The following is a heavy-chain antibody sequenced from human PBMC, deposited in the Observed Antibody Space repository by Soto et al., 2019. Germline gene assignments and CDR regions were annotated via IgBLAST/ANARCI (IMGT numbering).Heavy chain of an antibody. Sequence: QVQLVESGGGVVQPGTSLRLSCAASGFTFSSYAMHWVRQAPGKRLEWVAVVSYDGSHEFYADFVEGRFTIARDNSKDTLYLQMNSLRAEDTAVYYCAKDVNDPHNYGDYNFHYWGQGTLVTVSS. D-gene: IGHD4-17*01. J-gene: IGHJ4*02. V-gene: IGHV3-30*18. CDR3: AKDVNDPHNYGDYNFHY. CDR2: VSYDGSHE. CDR1: GFTFSSYA.